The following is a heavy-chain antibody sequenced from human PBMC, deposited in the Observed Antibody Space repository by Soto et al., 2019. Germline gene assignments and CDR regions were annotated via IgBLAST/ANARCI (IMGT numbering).Heavy chain of an antibody. CDR1: QFTSYISW. V-gene: IGHV3-74*01. D-gene: IGHD3-22*01. J-gene: IGHJ4*02. CDR2: ITSDGSAA. CDR3: AREYDKYYNSSGYYRSSAY. Sequence: PGGSLRLSCSGPQFTSYISWMHWVRQAPGKGPMWVSRITSDGSAAHYADSVRGRFSISRDNAKNTLFLHMNSLRAEDTAVYYCAREYDKYYNSSGYYRSSAYWGQGTLVTVSS.